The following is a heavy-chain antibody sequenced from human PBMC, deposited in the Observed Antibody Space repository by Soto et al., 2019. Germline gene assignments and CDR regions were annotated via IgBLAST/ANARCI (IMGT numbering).Heavy chain of an antibody. V-gene: IGHV3-48*01. CDR2: ISSSSSTI. J-gene: IGHJ4*02. Sequence: EVQLVESGGGLVQPGGSLRLSCAASGFTFGSYSMNWVRQAPGKGLEWVSYISSSSSTIYYADSVKGRFTISRDNAKNSLYLQMNSLRAEDTAVYYCARDSIWGMTTVTSAFFDYWGQGTLVTVSS. CDR3: ARDSIWGMTTVTSAFFDY. D-gene: IGHD4-17*01. CDR1: GFTFGSYS.